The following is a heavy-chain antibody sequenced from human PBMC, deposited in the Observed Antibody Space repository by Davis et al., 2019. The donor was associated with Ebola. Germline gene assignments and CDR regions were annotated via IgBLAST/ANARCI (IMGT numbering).Heavy chain of an antibody. D-gene: IGHD6-13*01. J-gene: IGHJ4*02. Sequence: PGGSLRLSCTASGFPFTNYAINWVRQAPGKGLEWVSVISGSGNSMYYGVSVRGRFTISRDNPKNTVYLQMNSLRADDTAVYFCAKDRAYPQALGTDVDYWGQGTLVTVSS. CDR2: ISGSGNSM. V-gene: IGHV3-23*01. CDR3: AKDRAYPQALGTDVDY. CDR1: GFPFTNYA.